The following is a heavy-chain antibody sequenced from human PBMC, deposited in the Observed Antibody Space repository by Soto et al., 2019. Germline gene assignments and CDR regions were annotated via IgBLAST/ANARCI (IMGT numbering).Heavy chain of an antibody. J-gene: IGHJ4*02. D-gene: IGHD2-2*01. CDR3: VRNADFCSDF. CDR1: GGSISSGGYY. Sequence: SETLSLTCTVSGGSISSGGYYWSWIRQHPGEGLEWIGYIYYSGSTYYNPSLKSRVTISVDTSNNEFSLRLNSVTAADTAVYYCVRNADFCSDFWGQGTLVTVSS. CDR2: IYYSGST. V-gene: IGHV4-31*03.